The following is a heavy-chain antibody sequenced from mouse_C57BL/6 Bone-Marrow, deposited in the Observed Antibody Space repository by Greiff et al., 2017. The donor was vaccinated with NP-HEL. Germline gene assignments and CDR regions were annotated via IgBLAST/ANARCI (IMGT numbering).Heavy chain of an antibody. V-gene: IGHV1-72*01. CDR2: IDPNSGGT. CDR1: GYTFTNYW. D-gene: IGHD1-1*01. J-gene: IGHJ2*01. CDR3: ARDYYGSGYFDY. Sequence: QVRLQQPGAELVKPGASVKLSCKASGYTFTNYWMHWVKQRPGRGLEWIGRIDPNSGGTKYNEKFKSKATLTVDKPSSTAYMQLSSLTSEDAAVYDGARDYYGSGYFDYWGQGTTLTVSS.